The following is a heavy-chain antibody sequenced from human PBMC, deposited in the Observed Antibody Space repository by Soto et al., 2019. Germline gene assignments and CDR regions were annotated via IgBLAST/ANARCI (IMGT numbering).Heavy chain of an antibody. V-gene: IGHV4-38-2*02. Sequence: SETLSLTCVVSGYSISSGYYWGWIRQPPGKGPEWIGSVYHSGGTYYNPSLKSRVTISMDTATNQFSLKLTSVTAADSAVYYCARDLDSSGEAYWGQGTLVTVS. CDR1: GYSISSGYY. J-gene: IGHJ4*02. CDR3: ARDLDSSGEAY. CDR2: VYHSGGT. D-gene: IGHD3-22*01.